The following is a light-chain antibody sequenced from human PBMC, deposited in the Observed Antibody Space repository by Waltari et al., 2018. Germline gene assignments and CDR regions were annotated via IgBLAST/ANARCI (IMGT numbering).Light chain of an antibody. CDR3: QVWNSHDDHVV. V-gene: IGLV3-21*02. Sequence: SFALTQPPSVSVAPGQTARIPCGGDNFESKSVQWVQQGSGHAPVPVIYDDRDRPSGIPERLSGSNSENTATLTINNVEAGDEADYYCQVWNSHDDHVVFGGGTKLTVL. J-gene: IGLJ2*01. CDR1: NFESKS. CDR2: DDR.